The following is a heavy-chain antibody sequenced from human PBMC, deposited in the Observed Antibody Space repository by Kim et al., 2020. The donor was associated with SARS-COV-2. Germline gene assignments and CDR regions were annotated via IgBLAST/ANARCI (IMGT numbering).Heavy chain of an antibody. CDR1: GFTFSSYG. D-gene: IGHD6-13*01. Sequence: GGSLRLSCAASGFTFSSYGMHWVRQAPGKGLEWVAVISYDGSSKYYADSVKGRFTISRDNSKNTLYLQMNSLRAEDTAVYYCARGGRGIAAAGRGLGAYWGQGTLVTVSS. CDR2: ISYDGSSK. V-gene: IGHV3-33*05. CDR3: ARGGRGIAAAGRGLGAY. J-gene: IGHJ4*02.